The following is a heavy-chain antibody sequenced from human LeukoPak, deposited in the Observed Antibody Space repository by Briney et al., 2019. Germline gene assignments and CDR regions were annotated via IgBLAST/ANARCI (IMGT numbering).Heavy chain of an antibody. CDR3: ARGGQDIVVVVAATYYFDY. CDR2: ISSSGSTV. Sequence: GGSLRLSCAASGLTFSSYEMNWVRQAPGKGLEWVSYISSSGSTVYYADSVKGRFTISRDNAKNSLYLQMNSLRAEDTAVYYCARGGQDIVVVVAATYYFDYWGQGTLVTVRS. J-gene: IGHJ4*02. V-gene: IGHV3-48*03. D-gene: IGHD2-15*01. CDR1: GLTFSSYE.